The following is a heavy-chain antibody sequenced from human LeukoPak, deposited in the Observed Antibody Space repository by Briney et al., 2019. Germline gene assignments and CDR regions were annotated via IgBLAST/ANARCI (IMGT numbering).Heavy chain of an antibody. V-gene: IGHV4-4*07. Sequence: SETLSLTCTVSGGSISSYYWSWIRQPAGKGLEWIGRIYTSGSTNCNPSLKSRVTMSVDTSKNQFSLKLSSVTAADTAVYYCARGIAVAGAFDIWGQGTMVTVSS. J-gene: IGHJ3*02. CDR1: GGSISSYY. D-gene: IGHD6-19*01. CDR3: ARGIAVAGAFDI. CDR2: IYTSGST.